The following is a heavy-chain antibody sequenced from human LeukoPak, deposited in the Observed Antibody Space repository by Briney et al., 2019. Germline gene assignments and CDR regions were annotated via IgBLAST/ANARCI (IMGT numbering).Heavy chain of an antibody. CDR2: VSHTGRT. Sequence: SATLSLTCVVSGGSIYSPNWWTWVRQPPGKGLEWIGEVSHTGRTNYHPSLQSRVTISLDESKNHFSLRVTSMTAADTAVYYCASRDDSGPYWGQGTLVTVSS. V-gene: IGHV4/OR15-8*01. CDR1: GGSIYSPNW. J-gene: IGHJ4*02. CDR3: ASRDDSGPY. D-gene: IGHD4-17*01.